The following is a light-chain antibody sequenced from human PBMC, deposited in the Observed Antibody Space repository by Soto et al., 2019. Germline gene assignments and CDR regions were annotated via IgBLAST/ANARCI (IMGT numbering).Light chain of an antibody. J-gene: IGLJ3*02. V-gene: IGLV3-1*01. Sequence: SYELTQPPSVSVSPAQTASITCSGDKLGDKYACWYQQKPGQSPVLVIYQDIKRPSGIPDRFSGSNSGNTATLTISGTQPMDEADYSCQAWDSSTVVFGGGTKLTVL. CDR2: QDI. CDR1: KLGDKY. CDR3: QAWDSSTVV.